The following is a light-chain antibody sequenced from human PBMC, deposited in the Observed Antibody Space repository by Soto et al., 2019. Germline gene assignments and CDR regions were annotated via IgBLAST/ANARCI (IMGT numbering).Light chain of an antibody. CDR3: QQSFA. V-gene: IGKV1-33*01. CDR1: QDISNY. CDR2: DSS. J-gene: IGKJ4*01. Sequence: DIQMTQSPSSLSASVGDRVIITCQASQDISNYLNWYQQKPGKAPKLLIFDSSNLQPGVPSRFSGGGSAAHFTLTISSLQPEDIATYYCQQSFAFGGGTKVEIK.